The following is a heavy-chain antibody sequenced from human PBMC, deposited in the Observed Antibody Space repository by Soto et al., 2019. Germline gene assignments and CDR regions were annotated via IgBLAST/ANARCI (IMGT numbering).Heavy chain of an antibody. CDR1: GYTFTGYY. D-gene: IGHD6-19*01. V-gene: IGHV1-2*02. CDR2: INPNSGGT. Sequence: ASVKVSCKASGYTFTGYYMHWVRQAPGQGLEWMGWINPNSGGTNYAQKFQGRVTMTRDTSISTAYMELSRLRSDDTAVYYCARELGIAVAGARYYYYGMDVWGQGTTVTV. CDR3: ARELGIAVAGARYYYYGMDV. J-gene: IGHJ6*02.